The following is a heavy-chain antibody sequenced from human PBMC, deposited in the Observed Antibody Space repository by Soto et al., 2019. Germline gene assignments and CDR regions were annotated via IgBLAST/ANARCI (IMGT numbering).Heavy chain of an antibody. Sequence: QVQLVESGGGVVQPGRSLRLSCAASGFTVSSYGMNWVRQAPGKGLEWVAVIYGGSNTYYADSVKGRFTISRDTSKNTMNLQMINLRAGDTAVYYFAKVRRRSAGDVWGQGTWVTVSS. CDR1: GFTVSSYG. D-gene: IGHD1-26*01. V-gene: IGHV3-30*18. J-gene: IGHJ6*02. CDR3: AKVRRRSAGDV. CDR2: IYGGSNT.